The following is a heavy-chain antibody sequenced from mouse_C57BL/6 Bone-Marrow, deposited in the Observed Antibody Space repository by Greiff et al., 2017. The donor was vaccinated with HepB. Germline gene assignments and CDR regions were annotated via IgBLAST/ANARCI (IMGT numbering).Heavy chain of an antibody. Sequence: QVQLKESGPGLVQPSQSLSITCTVSGFSLTSYGVHWVRQSPGKGLEWLGVIWRRGSTDYNAAFMSRLSITKDNSKSQVFFKMNSLQADDTAIYYCAKVPFYYGSSYWYFDVWGTGTTVTVSS. D-gene: IGHD1-1*01. J-gene: IGHJ1*03. CDR2: IWRRGST. V-gene: IGHV2-5*01. CDR3: AKVPFYYGSSYWYFDV. CDR1: GFSLTSYG.